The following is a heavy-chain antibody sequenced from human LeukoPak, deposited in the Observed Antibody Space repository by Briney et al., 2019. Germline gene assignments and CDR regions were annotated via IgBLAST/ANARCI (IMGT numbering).Heavy chain of an antibody. CDR1: GFLYSIYA. D-gene: IGHD1-26*01. J-gene: IGHJ6*02. CDR3: ARDGIPYYYGMDV. Sequence: GGSLRLSCAASGFLYSIYAMHWVRQAPGKGLERVAVISYDGSNKYYADSVKGRFTISRDNSKNTLYLKMNSLRGEDTAVYYCARDGIPYYYGMDVWGQGTTVSVSS. CDR2: ISYDGSNK. V-gene: IGHV3-30-3*01.